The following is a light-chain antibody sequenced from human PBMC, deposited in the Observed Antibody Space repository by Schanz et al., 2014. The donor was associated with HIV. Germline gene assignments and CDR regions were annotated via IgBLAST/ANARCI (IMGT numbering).Light chain of an antibody. V-gene: IGKV1-12*01. J-gene: IGKJ2*01. Sequence: DIQMTQSPSSVSASVGDSVTITCRASQGISSWLAWYQQKPGRAPKLLIYDAFNLETGVPSRFSGSGSGKDFTLDISSLQPEDVATYYWQQYNGYSYTVGLGTKGEIK. CDR1: QGISSW. CDR3: QQYNGYSYT. CDR2: DAF.